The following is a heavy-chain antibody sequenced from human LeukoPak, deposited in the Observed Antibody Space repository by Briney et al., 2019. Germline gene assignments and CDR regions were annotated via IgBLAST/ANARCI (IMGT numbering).Heavy chain of an antibody. CDR2: IYHSGST. CDR3: ARRGSANSYGTFDY. J-gene: IGHJ4*02. CDR1: GYSISSGYY. V-gene: IGHV4-38-2*02. D-gene: IGHD5-18*01. Sequence: PSETLSLTCTVSGYSISSGYYWGWIRQPPGKGLEWIGSIYHSGSTYYNPSLKSRVTISVDTSKNQFSLKLSSVTAADTAVYYCARRGSANSYGTFDYWGQGTLVTVSS.